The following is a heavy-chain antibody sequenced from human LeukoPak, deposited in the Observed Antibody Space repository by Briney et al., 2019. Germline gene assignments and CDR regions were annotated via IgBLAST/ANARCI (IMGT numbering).Heavy chain of an antibody. J-gene: IGHJ4*02. CDR3: ARHSSGYYYVFDY. Sequence: SETLSLTCAVYGGSFSGYYWSWIRQPPGKGLEWIGEINHSGSTNYNPSPKSRVTISVDTSKNQFSLKLSSVTAADTAVYYCARHSSGYYYVFDYWGQGTLVTVSS. D-gene: IGHD3-22*01. CDR2: INHSGST. V-gene: IGHV4-34*01. CDR1: GGSFSGYY.